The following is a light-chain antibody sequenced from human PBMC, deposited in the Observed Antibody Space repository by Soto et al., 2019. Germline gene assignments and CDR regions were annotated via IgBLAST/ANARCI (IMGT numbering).Light chain of an antibody. CDR3: QQYSSPLFT. J-gene: IGKJ3*01. Sequence: EIVLTQSPGTLSLSPGERATLSCRASQSISSSYLAWYQQKPGQPPRLLIYGTSIRATGIPERFSGGGSGTDFTLTITILESEDVAVYYCQQYSSPLFTFGHGTKVDFK. CDR2: GTS. CDR1: QSISSSY. V-gene: IGKV3-20*01.